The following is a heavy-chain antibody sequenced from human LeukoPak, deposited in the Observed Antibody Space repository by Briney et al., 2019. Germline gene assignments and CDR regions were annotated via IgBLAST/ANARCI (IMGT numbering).Heavy chain of an antibody. Sequence: ASVKVSSKASGYTFTSYGISWVRQAPGQGLEWMGRISAYNGNTNYAQKLQGRVTMTTDTSTSTAYMELRSLRSDDTAVYYCARDARGIPSDYWGQGTLVTVSS. J-gene: IGHJ4*02. D-gene: IGHD2-15*01. CDR2: ISAYNGNT. CDR3: ARDARGIPSDY. V-gene: IGHV1-18*01. CDR1: GYTFTSYG.